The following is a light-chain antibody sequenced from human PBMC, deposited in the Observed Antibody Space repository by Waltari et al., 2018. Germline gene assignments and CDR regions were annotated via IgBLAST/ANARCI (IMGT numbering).Light chain of an antibody. CDR1: QSISSW. CDR2: KAS. V-gene: IGKV1-5*03. CDR3: QQYNSYSRT. J-gene: IGKJ1*01. Sequence: DIQMTQSPSTLSASVGDRVTITCRASQSISSWLAWYQQKPGKAPKLLIDKASSLESGVPSRFSGSGSGTEFTLTISSLQPDDFATYCCQQYNSYSRTFGQGTKVEIK.